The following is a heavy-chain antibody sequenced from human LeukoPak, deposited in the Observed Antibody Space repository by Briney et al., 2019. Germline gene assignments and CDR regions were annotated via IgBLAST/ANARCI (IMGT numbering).Heavy chain of an antibody. CDR2: VHYSGNT. J-gene: IGHJ4*02. D-gene: IGHD1-1*01. V-gene: IGHV4-59*08. Sequence: SETLSLTCTVSGVSISRYYWSWVRQPPGKGLEWIGSVHYSGNTNYNPSLKSRVTISLDTSKNQFSLKLSYVTAADTAVDYCARHDYNWKTFDYWGQGTLVTVSS. CDR3: ARHDYNWKTFDY. CDR1: GVSISRYY.